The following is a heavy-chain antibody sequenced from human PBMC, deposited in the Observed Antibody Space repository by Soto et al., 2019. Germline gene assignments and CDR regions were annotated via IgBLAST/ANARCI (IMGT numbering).Heavy chain of an antibody. CDR1: GGSFSGYY. CDR3: AAAGGSSSWPYYYYGMDV. Sequence: SETLSLTCAVYGGSFSGYYWSWIRQPPGKGLEWIGEINHSGSTNYNPSLKSPVTISVDTSKNQFSLKLSSVTAADTAVYYCAAAGGSSSWPYYYYGMDVWGQGTTVT. V-gene: IGHV4-34*01. D-gene: IGHD6-13*01. CDR2: INHSGST. J-gene: IGHJ6*02.